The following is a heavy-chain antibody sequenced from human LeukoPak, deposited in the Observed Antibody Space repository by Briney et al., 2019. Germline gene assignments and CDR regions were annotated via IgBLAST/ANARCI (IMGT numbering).Heavy chain of an antibody. Sequence: GGSLRLSCAASGFTFSSYAMSWVREAPGKGLEWLSGISGSAGSTFYADSVKGRFTISRDNSKNTLYLQMNSLRAEDTAVYYCTIFGVVIDFDYWGQGTLVTVSS. D-gene: IGHD3-3*01. V-gene: IGHV3-23*01. CDR1: GFTFSSYA. J-gene: IGHJ4*02. CDR2: ISGSAGST. CDR3: TIFGVVIDFDY.